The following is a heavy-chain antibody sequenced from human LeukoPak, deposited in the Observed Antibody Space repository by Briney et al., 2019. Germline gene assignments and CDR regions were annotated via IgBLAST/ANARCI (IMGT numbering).Heavy chain of an antibody. J-gene: IGHJ4*02. CDR2: INPNSGVT. CDR1: GYTFTDYY. CDR3: ARETGYYFGN. Sequence: ASLKVSCKASGYTFTDYYLHWVRQATGQGLEWMGWINPNSGVTNYAQNFQGRVTMARDTSINTAYLALSSLTSDDTAVYYCARETGYYFGNWGRGTLVTVSS. V-gene: IGHV1-2*02. D-gene: IGHD3-9*01.